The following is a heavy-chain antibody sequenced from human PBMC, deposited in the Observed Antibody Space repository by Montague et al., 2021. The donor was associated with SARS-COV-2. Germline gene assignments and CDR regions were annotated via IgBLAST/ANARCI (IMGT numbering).Heavy chain of an antibody. CDR3: ARTSASSDY. CDR2: CYMSERNN. Sequence: CYMSERNNDYAVSVKSRITINPDTSKNQISLQLNSVTPEDTAVYYCARTSASSDYWGQGTLVTVSS. J-gene: IGHJ4*02. D-gene: IGHD1-26*01. V-gene: IGHV6-1*01.